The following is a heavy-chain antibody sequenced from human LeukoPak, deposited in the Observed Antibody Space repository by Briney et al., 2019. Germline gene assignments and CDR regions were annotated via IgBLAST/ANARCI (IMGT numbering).Heavy chain of an antibody. V-gene: IGHV3-23*01. J-gene: IGHJ3*01. D-gene: IGHD6-13*01. CDR2: FSATDGST. CDR1: GFTFSTYA. Sequence: GRSLRLSCAASGFTFSTYAMTWVRQAPGKGLEWVSAFSATDGSTQYAESVKGRFTISKDCTTNTLFLQINSLRAEDTAVYYCARCQRAAAGTGAVGVWGQGTRVTVSS. CDR3: ARCQRAAAGTGAVGV.